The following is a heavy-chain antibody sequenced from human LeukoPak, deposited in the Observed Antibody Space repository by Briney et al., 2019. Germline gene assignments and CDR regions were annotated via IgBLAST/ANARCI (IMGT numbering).Heavy chain of an antibody. CDR1: GFTFDDYA. D-gene: IGHD3-3*01. Sequence: GGSLRPSCAASGFTFDDYAMHWVRQAPGKGLEWVAFIRYDGSNKYYADSVKGRFTISRDNSKNTLYLQMNSLRAEDTAVYYCAKDDSITIFGVVIRYYFDYWGQGTLVTVSS. CDR3: AKDDSITIFGVVIRYYFDY. J-gene: IGHJ4*02. V-gene: IGHV3-30*02. CDR2: IRYDGSNK.